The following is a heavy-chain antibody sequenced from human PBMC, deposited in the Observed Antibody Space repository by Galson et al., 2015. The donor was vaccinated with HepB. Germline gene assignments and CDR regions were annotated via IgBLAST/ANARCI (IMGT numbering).Heavy chain of an antibody. Sequence: SLRLSCAASGFSFSRYGMSWVRQIPGKGLEWVAGISYSGTSKYHADSVRGRFTISGDNSKNTLFLQMASLRAEDTAMYYCAKEGGANGKYPLDSWGQGALVTVSS. J-gene: IGHJ4*02. CDR1: GFSFSRYG. D-gene: IGHD1-14*01. CDR3: AKEGGANGKYPLDS. CDR2: ISYSGTSK. V-gene: IGHV3-23*01.